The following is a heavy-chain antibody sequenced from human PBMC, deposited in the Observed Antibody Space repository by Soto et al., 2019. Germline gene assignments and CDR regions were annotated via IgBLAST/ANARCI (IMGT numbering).Heavy chain of an antibody. CDR3: ARTPFNMASAGTYYFDY. D-gene: IGHD6-13*01. CDR2: IIPLFGTT. CDR1: GGTFSNYA. V-gene: IGHV1-69*01. Sequence: QVHLLQSGAEVKKPGSSVRVSCEASGGTFSNYAVSWVRQAPGQRFEWMGGIIPLFGTTHVARNFQGRVTITADESTATAFMDLTSLRSADTAVYYCARTPFNMASAGTYYFDYWGQGTLVTVSS. J-gene: IGHJ4*02.